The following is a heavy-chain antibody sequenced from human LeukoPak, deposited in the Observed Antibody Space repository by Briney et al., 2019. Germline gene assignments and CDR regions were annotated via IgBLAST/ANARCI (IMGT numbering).Heavy chain of an antibody. CDR2: ISYEGTNK. Sequence: GRSLRLSCAASGFTFSSYAMHWVRQAPGKGLEWVAVISYEGTNKYYADSVKGRFTISRDNSKKTLYLQMNSLRAEDTAVYYCARDYKLSSGYYYGMDVWGQGTTVTVSS. CDR1: GFTFSSYA. J-gene: IGHJ6*02. CDR3: ARDYKLSSGYYYGMDV. V-gene: IGHV3-30-3*01. D-gene: IGHD5-24*01.